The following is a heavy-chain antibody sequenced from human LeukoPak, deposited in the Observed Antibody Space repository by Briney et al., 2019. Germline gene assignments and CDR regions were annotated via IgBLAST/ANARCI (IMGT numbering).Heavy chain of an antibody. J-gene: IGHJ4*02. D-gene: IGHD1-26*01. CDR3: ARQLEWELLRGQEFDY. Sequence: PSETLSVTCTVSGGSISSRSYYCGWIRQPPGKGLEWIGSIYYSGSTYYNPSLKSRVTISVDTSKNQFSLKLSSVTAADTAVYYCARQLEWELLRGQEFDYWGQGTLVTVSS. CDR1: GGSISSRSYY. V-gene: IGHV4-39*01. CDR2: IYYSGST.